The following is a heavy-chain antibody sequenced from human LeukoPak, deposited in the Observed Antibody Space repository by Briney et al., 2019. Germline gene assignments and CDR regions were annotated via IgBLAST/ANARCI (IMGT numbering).Heavy chain of an antibody. D-gene: IGHD3-22*01. CDR1: GFTFSSYG. CDR2: IWYDGSNK. J-gene: IGHJ4*02. V-gene: IGHV3-33*01. CDR3: ARDPNYYCDSSGYPSGDY. Sequence: PGRSLRLSCAASGFTFSSYGMHWVRQAPGKGLEWVAVIWYDGSNKYYADSVKGRFTISRDNSKNTLYLQMNSLRAEDTAVYYCARDPNYYCDSSGYPSGDYWGQGTLVTVSS.